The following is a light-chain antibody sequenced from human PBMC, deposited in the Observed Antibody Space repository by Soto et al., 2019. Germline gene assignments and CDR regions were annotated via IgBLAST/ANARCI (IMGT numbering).Light chain of an antibody. CDR1: SADVGNYNL. J-gene: IGLJ1*01. Sequence: QSVLTQPASVSGSPGQSITISCTGTSADVGNYNLVSWYQQHPGKAPRLMIYEVNKWPSGVSNRFSGSKSGNTASLTISGLQAEDEADYYCCSYVGSSTSYVFGTGTKLTVL. CDR3: CSYVGSSTSYV. V-gene: IGLV2-23*02. CDR2: EVN.